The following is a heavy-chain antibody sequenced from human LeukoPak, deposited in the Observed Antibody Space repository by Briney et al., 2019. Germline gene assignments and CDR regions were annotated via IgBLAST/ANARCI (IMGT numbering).Heavy chain of an antibody. CDR1: GFTFSSYE. J-gene: IGHJ4*02. CDR3: AREETNGDFDY. Sequence: GGSLRLSCAASGFTFSSYEMNWVRQAPGKVLEWVSYISSSGSTIYYADSVKGRFTISRDNSKNSLYLQMNSLRAEDTAVYYCAREETNGDFDYWGQGTLVTVSS. CDR2: ISSSGSTI. D-gene: IGHD4-17*01. V-gene: IGHV3-48*03.